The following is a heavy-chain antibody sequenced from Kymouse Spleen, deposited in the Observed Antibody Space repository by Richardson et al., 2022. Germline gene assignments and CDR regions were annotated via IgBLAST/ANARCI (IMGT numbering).Heavy chain of an antibody. J-gene: IGHJ5*02. CDR2: ISYDGSNK. D-gene: IGHD6-19*01. Sequence: QVQLVESGGGVVQPGRSLRLSCAASGFTFSSYGMHWVRQAPGKGLEWVAVISYDGSNKYYADSVKGRFTISRDNSKNTLYLQMNSLRAEDTAVYYCAKDQGYSSGWDWFDPWGQGTLVTVSS. CDR1: GFTFSSYG. CDR3: AKDQGYSSGWDWFDP. V-gene: IGHV3-30*18.